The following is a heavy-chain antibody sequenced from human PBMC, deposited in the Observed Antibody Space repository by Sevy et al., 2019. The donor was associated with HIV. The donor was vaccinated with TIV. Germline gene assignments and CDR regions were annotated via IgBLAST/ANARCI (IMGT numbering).Heavy chain of an antibody. CDR1: GFTFSSYG. J-gene: IGHJ3*02. Sequence: GGSLRLSCAASGFTFSSYGMHWVRQAPGKGLEWVAVIWYDGSNKYYADSVKGRFTISRDNSKNTLYLQMNSLRAEDTAVYYCAKDQYYYGSGSYGVDIWGQGTMVTVSS. V-gene: IGHV3-33*06. D-gene: IGHD3-10*01. CDR3: AKDQYYYGSGSYGVDI. CDR2: IWYDGSNK.